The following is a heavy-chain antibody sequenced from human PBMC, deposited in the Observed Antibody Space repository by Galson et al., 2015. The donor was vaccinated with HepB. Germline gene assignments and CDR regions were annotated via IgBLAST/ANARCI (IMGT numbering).Heavy chain of an antibody. CDR3: ARIGYSGYDHLDY. CDR2: ISSSNSTI. Sequence: SLRLSCAASGFTFSSYSMNWVRQAPGKGLEWVSYISSSNSTIYYADSVKGRFTISRDNAKNSLYLQMNSLRAEDTAVYYCARIGYSGYDHLDYWGQGTLVTVSS. CDR1: GFTFSSYS. V-gene: IGHV3-48*04. J-gene: IGHJ4*02. D-gene: IGHD5-12*01.